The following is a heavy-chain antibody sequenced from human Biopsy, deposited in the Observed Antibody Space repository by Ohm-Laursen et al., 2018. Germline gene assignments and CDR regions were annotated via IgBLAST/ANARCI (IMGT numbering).Heavy chain of an antibody. CDR2: IYPGGST. CDR3: ASVVLGPTNDAFDL. J-gene: IGHJ3*01. Sequence: SDTLSLTCNVSGGDINNYYWSWIRQPAGKGLEWIGRIYPGGSTNYNPSLKSRVTMSVDTSTKHLSLRLRSVTAADTAMYYCASVVLGPTNDAFDLWGQGTMVVVSS. CDR1: GGDINNYY. D-gene: IGHD3-22*01. V-gene: IGHV4-4*07.